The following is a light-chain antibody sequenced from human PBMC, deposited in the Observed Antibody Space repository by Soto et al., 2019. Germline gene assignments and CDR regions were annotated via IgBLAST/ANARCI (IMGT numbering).Light chain of an antibody. J-gene: IGKJ3*01. CDR2: DAS. Sequence: EIVLTQSPATLSLSPGERATLSCRASQSVSSYLAWYQQKPGQAPRLLIYDASNRATGIPARFSGSGSETDFTLTISSLEPDDCAVYYCQQRSNWPSFGPGTKVDIK. V-gene: IGKV3-11*01. CDR3: QQRSNWPS. CDR1: QSVSSY.